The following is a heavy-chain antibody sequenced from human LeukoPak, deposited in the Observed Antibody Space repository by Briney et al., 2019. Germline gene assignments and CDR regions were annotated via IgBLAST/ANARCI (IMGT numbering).Heavy chain of an antibody. Sequence: GASVKVSCKASGYTFTTYYMHWVRQAPGQGLEWMGIINPSGGGTRYAQKFQGRVTMTRDTSTSTFYMELSSLRSEDTAVYYCARQTVNRFDPWGQGTLVTVSS. V-gene: IGHV1-46*01. CDR1: GYTFTTYY. CDR2: INPSGGGT. J-gene: IGHJ5*02. CDR3: ARQTVNRFDP.